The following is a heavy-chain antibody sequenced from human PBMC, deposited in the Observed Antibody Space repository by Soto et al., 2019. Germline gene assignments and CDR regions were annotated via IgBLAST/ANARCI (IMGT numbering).Heavy chain of an antibody. V-gene: IGHV3-21*01. CDR2: ISSSSSYI. CDR1: GFTFSSYS. D-gene: IGHD3-3*01. Sequence: EVQLVESGGGLVKPGGSLRLSCAASGFTFSSYSMNWVRQAPGKGLEWVSSISSSSSYIYYADSVKGRFTISRDNAKNSLYLQMNSLRAEDTAVYYCARAGDFWSGYYTPPLYYYYGMDVWGQGTMVTVSS. J-gene: IGHJ6*02. CDR3: ARAGDFWSGYYTPPLYYYYGMDV.